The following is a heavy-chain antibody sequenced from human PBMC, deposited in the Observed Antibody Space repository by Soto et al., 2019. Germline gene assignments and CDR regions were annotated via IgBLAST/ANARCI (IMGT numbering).Heavy chain of an antibody. CDR1: GYTFTSYG. CDR3: ARDSEYYDYIWGSYSGAFDI. Sequence: QVQLVQSGAEVKKPGASVKVSCKASGYTFTSYGISWVRQAPGQGLEWMGWISAYNGNTNYAQKLQGRVTMTTDTSTSTAYIELRRLRSDDTAVYYCARDSEYYDYIWGSYSGAFDIWGQGTMVTVSS. J-gene: IGHJ3*02. V-gene: IGHV1-18*01. D-gene: IGHD3-16*01. CDR2: ISAYNGNT.